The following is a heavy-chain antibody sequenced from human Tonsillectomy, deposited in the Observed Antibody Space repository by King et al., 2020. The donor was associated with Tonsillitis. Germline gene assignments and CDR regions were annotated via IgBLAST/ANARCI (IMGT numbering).Heavy chain of an antibody. V-gene: IGHV4-39*01. J-gene: IGHJ4*02. Sequence: QLQESGPGLVKPSETLSLTCTVSGGSISSSSYYWGWIRQPPGKGLEWIGRIYYSGSTYYNPPLKSRVTISVDTSKNQFSLKLGSVTAADTAVYYCAANRRYSSSWRFDYWGQGTRVTVSS. CDR2: IYYSGST. D-gene: IGHD6-13*01. CDR3: AANRRYSSSWRFDY. CDR1: GGSISSSSYY.